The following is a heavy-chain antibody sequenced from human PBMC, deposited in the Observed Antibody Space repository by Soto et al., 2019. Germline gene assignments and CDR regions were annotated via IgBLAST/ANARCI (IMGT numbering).Heavy chain of an antibody. Sequence: PGGSLRLSCAASGVTFSSYAMSWVRQAPGKGLEWVSAISGSGGSTYYADSVKGRFTISRDNSKNTLYLQMNSLRAEDTAVYYCAKGYCSSTSCPQAYWGQGTLVTVSS. CDR1: GVTFSSYA. CDR3: AKGYCSSTSCPQAY. V-gene: IGHV3-23*01. CDR2: ISGSGGST. J-gene: IGHJ4*02. D-gene: IGHD2-2*01.